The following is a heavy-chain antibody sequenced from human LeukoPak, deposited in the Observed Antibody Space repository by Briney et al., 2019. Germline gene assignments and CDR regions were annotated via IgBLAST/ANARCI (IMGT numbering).Heavy chain of an antibody. CDR3: ARGLGFGELLFYFDY. Sequence: PSETLLLTCTVSGGSISSYHWSWIRQPPGKGLEWIGYIYYSGSTNYNPSLKSRVTISVDPSKNQSSLRLSSVTAADTAVYYCARGLGFGELLFYFDYWGQGTLVTVSS. CDR1: GGSISSYH. V-gene: IGHV4-59*01. D-gene: IGHD3-10*01. J-gene: IGHJ4*02. CDR2: IYYSGST.